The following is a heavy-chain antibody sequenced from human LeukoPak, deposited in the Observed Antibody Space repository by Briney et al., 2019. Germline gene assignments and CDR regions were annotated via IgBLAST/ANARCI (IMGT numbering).Heavy chain of an antibody. D-gene: IGHD3-3*01. J-gene: IGHJ2*01. V-gene: IGHV3-30*18. CDR3: AKGFWSGYSPALDL. Sequence: PGRSLRLSCAASGFTFSSYGMHWVRQAPGKGLEWVAVISYDGSNKYYADSVKGRFTISRDNSKNTLYLQMNRLRAEDTAVYYCAKGFWSGYSPALDLWGRGTLVTVSS. CDR2: ISYDGSNK. CDR1: GFTFSSYG.